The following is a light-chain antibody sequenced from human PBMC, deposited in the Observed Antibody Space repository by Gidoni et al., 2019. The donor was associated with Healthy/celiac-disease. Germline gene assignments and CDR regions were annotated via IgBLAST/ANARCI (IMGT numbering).Light chain of an antibody. V-gene: IGKV1-5*03. CDR3: QQYNSYSPGFT. CDR2: KAS. CDR1: QSISSW. Sequence: DIQLTQSHSTLSASVGDRVTITCRASQSISSWLAWYQQKPGKAPKLLIYKASSLESGVPSRCSGSGSGTEFTLTISSLQPDDFATYYCQQYNSYSPGFTFXPXTKVDIK. J-gene: IGKJ3*01.